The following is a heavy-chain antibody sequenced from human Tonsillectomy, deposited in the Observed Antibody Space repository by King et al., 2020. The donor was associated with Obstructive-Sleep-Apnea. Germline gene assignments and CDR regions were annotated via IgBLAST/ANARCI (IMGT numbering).Heavy chain of an antibody. D-gene: IGHD3-3*01. V-gene: IGHV3-74*01. Sequence: VQLVESGGGLVQPGGSLRLSCAASGFPFSSYWMQWVRQAPGKGLVWVSRISSDGSSTNYADSVKGRFTISRDNAKNTLYLQMNSLRAEDTALYYCARDHDFWSGQPDNWGQGTLVTVSS. CDR1: GFPFSSYW. CDR3: ARDHDFWSGQPDN. CDR2: ISSDGSST. J-gene: IGHJ4*02.